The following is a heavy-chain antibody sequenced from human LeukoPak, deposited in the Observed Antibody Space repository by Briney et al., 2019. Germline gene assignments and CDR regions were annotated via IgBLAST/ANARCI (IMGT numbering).Heavy chain of an antibody. CDR3: AKDLCGGDCYAYGFDY. D-gene: IGHD2-21*02. CDR1: GFTFSSYA. CDR2: ISGSGGST. J-gene: IGHJ4*02. V-gene: IGHV3-23*01. Sequence: PGGSLRLSCAASGFTFSSYAMSWVRQAPGKGLEWVSAISGSGGSTYYADSVKGRFTIPRDNSKNTLYLQMNSLRAEDTAVYYCAKDLCGGDCYAYGFDYWGQGTLVTVSS.